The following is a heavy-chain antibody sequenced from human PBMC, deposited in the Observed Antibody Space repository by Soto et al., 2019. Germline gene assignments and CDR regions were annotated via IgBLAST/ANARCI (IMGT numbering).Heavy chain of an antibody. V-gene: IGHV3-7*01. J-gene: IGHJ3*02. D-gene: IGHD6-19*01. Sequence: EVQLVESGGGLVQPGGSLRLSCAASGFTFSSYWMSWVRQAPGKGLEWVANIKQDGSEKYYVDSMKGRFTISRDNAKNSLYLQMNSLRAEDTAVYYCASWQWLGDAFDIWGQGTMVTVSS. CDR2: IKQDGSEK. CDR1: GFTFSSYW. CDR3: ASWQWLGDAFDI.